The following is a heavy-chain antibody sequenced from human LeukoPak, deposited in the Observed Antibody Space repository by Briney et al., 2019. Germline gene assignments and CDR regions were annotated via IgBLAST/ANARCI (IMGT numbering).Heavy chain of an antibody. J-gene: IGHJ5*02. V-gene: IGHV1-2*02. Sequence: ASVKVSCKASGYTFTGYYMHWVRQAPGQGLEWMGWINPNSGGTNYAQKFQGRVTMTRDTSISTAYMELSRLRSDDTAVYYCARDLGYCSGGSCATGWFDPWGQGTLVTVSS. D-gene: IGHD2-15*01. CDR1: GYTFTGYY. CDR3: ARDLGYCSGGSCATGWFDP. CDR2: INPNSGGT.